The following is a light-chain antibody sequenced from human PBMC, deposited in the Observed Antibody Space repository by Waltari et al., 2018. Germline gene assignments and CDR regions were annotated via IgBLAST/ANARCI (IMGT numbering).Light chain of an antibody. V-gene: IGLV2-14*03. J-gene: IGLJ2*01. CDR1: SRDIGEYNY. CDR2: DVN. Sequence: QSALPQPASVSGSPGQSITISCTGTSRDIGEYNYVAWYQQHAGRVPKLIIYDVNNRPSGVSVRFSGSKSGNTASLTIAGLQGEDEADYYCSSYTSSSTLVFGGGTKLTVL. CDR3: SSYTSSSTLV.